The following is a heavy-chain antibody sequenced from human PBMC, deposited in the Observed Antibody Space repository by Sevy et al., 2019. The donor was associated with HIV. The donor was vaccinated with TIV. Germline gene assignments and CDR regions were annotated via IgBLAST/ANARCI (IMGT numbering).Heavy chain of an antibody. Sequence: SETLSLTCTVSGGSISSYYWSWIRQPPGKGLEWIGYIYYSGGTNYNPSLKRRVTISVDTSKNQFSLKLSSVTAADTAVYYCARVASSWYGQVNWFDPWGQGTLVTVSS. CDR3: ARVASSWYGQVNWFDP. J-gene: IGHJ5*02. CDR1: GGSISSYY. CDR2: IYYSGGT. V-gene: IGHV4-59*01. D-gene: IGHD6-13*01.